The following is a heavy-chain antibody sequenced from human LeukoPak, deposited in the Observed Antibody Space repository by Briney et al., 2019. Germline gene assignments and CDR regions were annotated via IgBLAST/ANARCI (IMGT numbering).Heavy chain of an antibody. CDR3: VRGVFSYTISWYYGDY. CDR1: GFSFSSFA. V-gene: IGHV3-74*01. J-gene: IGHJ4*02. CDR2: INTDGSRT. D-gene: IGHD6-13*01. Sequence: PGGSLRLSCTASGFSFSSFAWSWVRQAPGKGLVWVSRINTDGSRTNYADSVKGRFTVSRDNAKNTLYLQMNSLRAEDMAVYYCVRGVFSYTISWYYGDYWGQGALVTVSS.